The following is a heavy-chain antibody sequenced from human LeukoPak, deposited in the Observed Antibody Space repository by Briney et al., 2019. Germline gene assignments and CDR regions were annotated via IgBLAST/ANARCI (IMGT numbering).Heavy chain of an antibody. D-gene: IGHD5-12*01. CDR1: AFTFNHST. CDR3: AREVDSTSIFYFVY. Sequence: GGSLRLSWAPSAFTFNHSTLNWVRQAPRKGLEMVYSISSSSRYIYYADSVKGQFPISRENAKNSLFLQMNSLRADDAAVYYCAREVDSTSIFYFVYWAQGPLVSVSS. J-gene: IGHJ4*02. CDR2: ISSSSRYI. V-gene: IGHV3-21*01.